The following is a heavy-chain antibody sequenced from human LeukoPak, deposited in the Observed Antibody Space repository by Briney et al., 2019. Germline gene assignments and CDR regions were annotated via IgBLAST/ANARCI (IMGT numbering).Heavy chain of an antibody. CDR2: ISAYNCNT. D-gene: IGHD2-2*01. CDR3: ARSCSSTSCYLNDY. V-gene: IGHV1-18*04. CDR1: GYTFTSYG. Sequence: ASVKVSCKASGYTFTSYGISWVRQAPGQGLEWMGWISAYNCNTNYAQKLQGRVTLTTDTSTSTAYMELRSLRSDDTAVYYCARSCSSTSCYLNDYWGQGTLVTVSS. J-gene: IGHJ4*02.